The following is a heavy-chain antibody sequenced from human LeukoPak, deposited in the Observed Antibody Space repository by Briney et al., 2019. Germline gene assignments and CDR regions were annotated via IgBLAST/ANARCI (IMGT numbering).Heavy chain of an antibody. Sequence: PGGSLRLSCAASGLPFSESAMHWVRQAPGKGLEWVAFISYDGTSQYYLDSVKGRFTISRDNAKNSLYLQMNSLRAEDTAVYYCARAARDFYYFDYWGQGTLVTVSS. CDR2: ISYDGTSQ. V-gene: IGHV3-30*04. J-gene: IGHJ4*02. D-gene: IGHD2-21*01. CDR1: GLPFSESA. CDR3: ARAARDFYYFDY.